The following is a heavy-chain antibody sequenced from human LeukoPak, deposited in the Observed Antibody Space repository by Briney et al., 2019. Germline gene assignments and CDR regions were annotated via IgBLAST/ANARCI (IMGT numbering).Heavy chain of an antibody. J-gene: IGHJ4*02. CDR1: GGTFSSYA. D-gene: IGHD2-15*01. Sequence: SVKVSCKASGGTFSSYAISWVRQAPGQGLEWMGRIIPILGIANYAQKFQGRVTITADKSTSTAYMEPSSLRSEDTAVYYCARVKVQHCSGGSCYGGIVYWGQGTPVTVSS. CDR3: ARVKVQHCSGGSCYGGIVY. CDR2: IIPILGIA. V-gene: IGHV1-69*04.